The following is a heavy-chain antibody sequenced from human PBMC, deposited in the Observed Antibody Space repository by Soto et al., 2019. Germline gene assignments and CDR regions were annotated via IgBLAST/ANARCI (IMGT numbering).Heavy chain of an antibody. V-gene: IGHV3-23*01. CDR1: GFTFSNYA. CDR3: AKFFVETASNSVWPWSFHY. CDR2: ISGSGGTT. J-gene: IGHJ4*02. D-gene: IGHD2-8*02. Sequence: EVQLLESGGGLVQPGRSLRLSCAASGFTFSNYAMSWVRQAPGQGLDWVSAISGSGGTTYYADSVKGRFTISRDNSKNTLFLQMNSLRAEDAAVYYCAKFFVETASNSVWPWSFHYWGQGTLVTVSS.